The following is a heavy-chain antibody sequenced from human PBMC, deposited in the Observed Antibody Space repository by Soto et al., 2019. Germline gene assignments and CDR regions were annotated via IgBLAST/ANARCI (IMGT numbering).Heavy chain of an antibody. CDR3: ARGPSGGAASRTANWFAP. V-gene: IGHV6-1*01. CDR2: TYYRSKWYN. Sequence: SQTLSLTCAISGDSVSSNSAAWNWIRQSPSRGLEWLGRTYYRSKWYNDYAVSVKSRITINPDTSKNQFSLQLNSVTPEDTAVYYCARGPSGGAASRTANWFAPWGQGTLVTVSS. CDR1: GDSVSSNSAA. J-gene: IGHJ5*02. D-gene: IGHD3-16*01.